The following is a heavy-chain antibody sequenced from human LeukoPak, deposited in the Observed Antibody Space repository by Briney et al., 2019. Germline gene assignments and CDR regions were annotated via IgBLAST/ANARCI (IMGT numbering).Heavy chain of an antibody. Sequence: ASVKVSCKASGYTFTGYYMHWVRLAPGQGLEWMGWINPNSGDTNYAQKFQGRVTMTRDTSISTVYMELSRLKSDDAAVYYCARSRFYDTSYYYMDVWGKGTTVTVSS. D-gene: IGHD5/OR15-5a*01. CDR2: INPNSGDT. J-gene: IGHJ6*03. CDR3: ARSRFYDTSYYYMDV. CDR1: GYTFTGYY. V-gene: IGHV1-2*02.